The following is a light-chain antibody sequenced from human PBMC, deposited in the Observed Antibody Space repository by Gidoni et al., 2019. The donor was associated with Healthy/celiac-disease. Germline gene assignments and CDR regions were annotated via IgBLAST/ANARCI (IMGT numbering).Light chain of an antibody. V-gene: IGLV1-47*02. CDR3: AAWDDSLSVVV. J-gene: IGLJ2*01. CDR1: SSNIGSNY. CDR2: SNN. Sequence: SVLTQPPSASGTPGQTVTISCSGSSSNIGSNYVYWYQQLPGTAPKLLIYSNNQRPSGVPDRFSGSKSGTSASLAISGLRSEDEADYYCAAWDDSLSVVVFGGGTKLTVL.